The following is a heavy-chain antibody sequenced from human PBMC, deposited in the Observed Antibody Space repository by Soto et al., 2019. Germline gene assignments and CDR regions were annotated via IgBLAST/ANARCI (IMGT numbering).Heavy chain of an antibody. CDR3: ARSTYSSSWYVGSPYNWFDP. Sequence: SETLSLTCTVSGGSVSSGSYYWGWIRQPPGKGREWIGSTYHSGSTYYNPSLKSRVTISVDTSKNQFYLKLSSVTAADTAVYYCARSTYSSSWYVGSPYNWFDPWGQGTLVTVSS. J-gene: IGHJ5*02. CDR1: GGSVSSGSYY. CDR2: TYHSGST. D-gene: IGHD6-13*01. V-gene: IGHV4-39*07.